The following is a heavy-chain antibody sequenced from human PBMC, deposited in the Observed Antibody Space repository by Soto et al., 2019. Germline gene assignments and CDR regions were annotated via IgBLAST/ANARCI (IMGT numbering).Heavy chain of an antibody. Sequence: GGPLRLSCAASGFTFSNAWMSWVRQAPGKGLEWVSAISGSGGTTYYADSVKGRFTISRDSSKNTLYLQMNSLRADDTAVYYCAKTPRGHGDFDYWGQGTLVTVSS. CDR3: AKTPRGHGDFDY. CDR1: GFTFSNAW. V-gene: IGHV3-23*01. J-gene: IGHJ4*02. CDR2: ISGSGGTT. D-gene: IGHD4-17*01.